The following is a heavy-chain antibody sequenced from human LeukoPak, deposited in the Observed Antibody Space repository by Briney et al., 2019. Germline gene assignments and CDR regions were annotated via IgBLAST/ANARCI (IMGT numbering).Heavy chain of an antibody. CDR1: GFTFDDYG. CDR2: INWDGGST. D-gene: IGHD2-21*02. V-gene: IGHV3-20*04. Sequence: GGSLRLSCAASGFTFDDYGMSWVRQAPGKGLEWVSGINWDGGSTGYADSVKGRFNISRDNAKNPMYLQMNSLRAEDTALYYCARVAYCGGDCYTDYYYYYMDVWGKGTTVTVSS. J-gene: IGHJ6*03. CDR3: ARVAYCGGDCYTDYYYYYMDV.